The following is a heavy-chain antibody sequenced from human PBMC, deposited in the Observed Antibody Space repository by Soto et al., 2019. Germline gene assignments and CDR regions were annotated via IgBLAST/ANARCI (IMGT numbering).Heavy chain of an antibody. J-gene: IGHJ6*02. CDR1: GYTFTGYY. D-gene: IGHD2-15*01. CDR2: INPNSGGT. CDR3: ARDRTAATHQYYYGMDV. Sequence: GASVKVSCKASGYTFTGYYMHWVRQAPGQGLEWMGWINPNSGGTNYAQKFQGRVTMTRDTSISTAYMELSRLRSDDTAVYYCARDRTAATHQYYYGMDVWGQGTTVTVSS. V-gene: IGHV1-2*02.